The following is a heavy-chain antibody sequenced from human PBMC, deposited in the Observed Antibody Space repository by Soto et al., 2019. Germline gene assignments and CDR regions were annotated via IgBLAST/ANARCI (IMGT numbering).Heavy chain of an antibody. Sequence: QVQLVQSGAEVKMPGASVKLSCKASGYTFTSYSIHWLRQAPGHRLEWLGWINSGNGIADYSQRFQDRLTIVRDTSANTASMELDSLRAEDTAVYYCASAFLMTHRFDPWGQGALVTLSS. J-gene: IGHJ5*02. CDR3: ASAFLMTHRFDP. V-gene: IGHV1-3*01. D-gene: IGHD3-3*01. CDR1: GYTFTSYS. CDR2: INSGNGIA.